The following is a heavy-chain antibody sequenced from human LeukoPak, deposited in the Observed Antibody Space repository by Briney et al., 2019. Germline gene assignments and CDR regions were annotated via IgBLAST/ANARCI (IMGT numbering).Heavy chain of an antibody. V-gene: IGHV1-2*02. CDR3: ARENYYDSSGYSDY. CDR2: INPNSGGT. CDR1: GYTFTGYY. D-gene: IGHD3-22*01. Sequence: ASVKVSCKASGYTFTGYYMHWVRQAPGQGLEWMGWINPNSGGTNYAQKFQGRVTMTGDTSISTAYMELSRLRSDDTAVYYCARENYYDSSGYSDYWGQGTLVTVSS. J-gene: IGHJ4*02.